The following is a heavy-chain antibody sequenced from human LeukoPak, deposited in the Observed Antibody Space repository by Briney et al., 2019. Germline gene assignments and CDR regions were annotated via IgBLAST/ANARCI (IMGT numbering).Heavy chain of an antibody. D-gene: IGHD1-26*01. J-gene: IGHJ6*02. Sequence: GESLRLSCVASGFSVSSYGMSWVRQAPGKGLEWVSAISGSGGSTYYADSVKGRFTISRDNSKNTLYLQMNSLRAEDTAVYYCAKGRSGSGSYYYGMDVWGQGTTVTVSS. V-gene: IGHV3-23*01. CDR1: GFSVSSYG. CDR2: ISGSGGST. CDR3: AKGRSGSGSYYYGMDV.